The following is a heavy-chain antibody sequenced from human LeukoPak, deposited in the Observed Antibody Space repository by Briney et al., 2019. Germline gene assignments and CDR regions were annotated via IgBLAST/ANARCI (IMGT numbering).Heavy chain of an antibody. CDR2: IYYSGST. Sequence: SKTLSLTCTVSGGSISSSSYYWGWTRQPPGKGLEWIGSIYYSGSTYYNPSLKSRVTISVDTSKNQFSLKLSSVTAADTAVYYCARLGSGSSVYVDYWGQGTLVTVSS. CDR3: ARLGSGSSVYVDY. D-gene: IGHD6-6*01. CDR1: GGSISSSSYY. V-gene: IGHV4-39*01. J-gene: IGHJ4*02.